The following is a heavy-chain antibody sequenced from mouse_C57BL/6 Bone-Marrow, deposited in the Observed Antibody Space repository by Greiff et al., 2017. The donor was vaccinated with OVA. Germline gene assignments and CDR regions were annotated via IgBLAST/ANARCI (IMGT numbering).Heavy chain of an antibody. CDR2: IHPSDSDT. V-gene: IGHV1-74*01. J-gene: IGHJ4*01. Sequence: QVQLQQPGAELVKPGASVKVSCKASGYTFTSYWMHWVKQRPGQGLEWIGRIHPSDSDTNYNQKFKGKATLTVDKSSSTAYMQLISLTSEDSAVYYFAIYPFYHYYAMDYWGQGTSVTVSS. D-gene: IGHD2-1*01. CDR1: GYTFTSYW. CDR3: AIYPFYHYYAMDY.